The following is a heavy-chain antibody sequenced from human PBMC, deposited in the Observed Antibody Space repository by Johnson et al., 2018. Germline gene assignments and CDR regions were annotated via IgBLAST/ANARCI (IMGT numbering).Heavy chain of an antibody. J-gene: IGHJ4*02. Sequence: DQLVQCGPGRVKPSETRSLTCSVSGVSITNYYWSWIRQPPGKGLEWIGYAFSSGRAKYNPSLKSRVTISVDTSKSQFSLKLTSVTAADTAVYYCGRDHTATLMYIDYWGQGTLVTVSS. D-gene: IGHD5-18*01. CDR1: GVSITNYY. CDR2: AFSSGRA. CDR3: GRDHTATLMYIDY. V-gene: IGHV4-59*01.